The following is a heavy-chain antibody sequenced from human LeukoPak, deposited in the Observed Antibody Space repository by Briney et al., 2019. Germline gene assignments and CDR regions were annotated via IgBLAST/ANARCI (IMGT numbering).Heavy chain of an antibody. CDR2: IIPIFGTA. CDR1: GGTFSSYA. D-gene: IGHD3-22*01. CDR3: ARKVPNDSSGYYYRGRFDP. J-gene: IGHJ5*02. Sequence: SVKVSCKASGGTFSSYAISWVRQAPGQGLEWMGGIIPIFGTANYAQKFQGRVTITADKSTSTAYMELSSLRSEDTAVYYCARKVPNDSSGYYYRGRFDPWGQGTLVTVSS. V-gene: IGHV1-69*06.